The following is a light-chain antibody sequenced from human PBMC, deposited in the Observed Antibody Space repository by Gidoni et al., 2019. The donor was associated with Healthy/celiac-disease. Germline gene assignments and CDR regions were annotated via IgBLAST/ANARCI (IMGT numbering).Light chain of an antibody. CDR1: SSNIGSNT. CDR2: RDD. V-gene: IGLV1-44*01. Sequence: QSVLTQPPSASGTPGQRVTIPCSGSSSNIGSNTVNWYQQHPGTAPKLLIYRDDQRPSGVPDRFSGSKSGTSASLAISGLQSEDEADYYCAPWDDSLNGPVFGGGTKLTVL. CDR3: APWDDSLNGPV. J-gene: IGLJ2*01.